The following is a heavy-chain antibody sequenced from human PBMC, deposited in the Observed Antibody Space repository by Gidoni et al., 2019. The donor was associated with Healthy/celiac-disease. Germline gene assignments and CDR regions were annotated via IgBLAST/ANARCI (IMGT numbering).Heavy chain of an antibody. J-gene: IGHJ4*02. V-gene: IGHV1-46*01. CDR1: GYTFTSYY. CDR2: INPSGGST. D-gene: IGHD6-19*01. Sequence: QVQLVQSGAEVKKPGASAKVSCKAPGYTFTSYYMHWVRQAPGQGLEWMGIINPSGGSTSYAQKFQGRVTMTRDTSTSTVYMELSSLRSEDTAVYYCARDGVYEYSSGIDWVDYWGQGTLVTVSS. CDR3: ARDGVYEYSSGIDWVDY.